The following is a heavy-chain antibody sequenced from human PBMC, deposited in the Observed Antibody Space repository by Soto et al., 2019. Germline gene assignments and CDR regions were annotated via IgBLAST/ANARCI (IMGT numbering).Heavy chain of an antibody. CDR2: IYYSGST. CDR1: GGSISSYY. J-gene: IGHJ4*02. Sequence: SETLSLTCTVSGGSISSYYWSWIRQPPGKGLEWIGYIYYSGSTNYNPSLKSRVTISVDTSKNQFSLKLSSVTAADTAVYYCARYSSRIYSGYDFLFDYWGQGTLVTVSS. V-gene: IGHV4-59*01. D-gene: IGHD5-12*01. CDR3: ARYSSRIYSGYDFLFDY.